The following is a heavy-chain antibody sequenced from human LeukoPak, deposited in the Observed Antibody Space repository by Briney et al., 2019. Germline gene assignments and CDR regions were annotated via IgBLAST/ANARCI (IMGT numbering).Heavy chain of an antibody. Sequence: GASVTVSFTVSGYTLTELSMHWVRQAPGKGLEWMGGFDPEDGETIYAQKFQGRVTMTEDTSTDTAYMELSSLRSEDTAVYYCATGGILTTAIDYWGQGTLVTVSS. CDR2: FDPEDGET. D-gene: IGHD3-9*01. V-gene: IGHV1-24*01. CDR3: ATGGILTTAIDY. J-gene: IGHJ4*02. CDR1: GYTLTELS.